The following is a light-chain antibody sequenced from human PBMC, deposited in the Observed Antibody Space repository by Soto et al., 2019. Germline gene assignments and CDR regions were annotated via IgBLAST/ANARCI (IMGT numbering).Light chain of an antibody. Sequence: QSALTQPRSVSGSPGQSVTVSCTGTSSDVGGYNYVAWYQQHPGKAPKLMISDVNKRPSGVPDRFSGSKSGNTASLTISGLQAEDEADYYCCSFAGRIFVFGTGTKLTAL. V-gene: IGLV2-11*01. CDR2: DVN. J-gene: IGLJ1*01. CDR1: SSDVGGYNY. CDR3: CSFAGRIFV.